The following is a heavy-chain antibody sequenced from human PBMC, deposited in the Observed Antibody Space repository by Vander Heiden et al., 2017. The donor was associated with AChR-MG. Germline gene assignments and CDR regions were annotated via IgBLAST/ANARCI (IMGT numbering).Heavy chain of an antibody. D-gene: IGHD3-16*01. CDR1: GGSFSGYY. V-gene: IGHV4-34*01. Sequence: QVQLQQLGAGLLKPSETLSLTCAVHGGSFSGYYWSWIRQPPGKGLEWIGEINHSGSTNYNPSLKSRVTISVDTSKNQFSLKLSSVTAADTAVYYCARFSSRLGSRWGIDYWGQGTLVTVSS. J-gene: IGHJ4*02. CDR3: ARFSSRLGSRWGIDY. CDR2: INHSGST.